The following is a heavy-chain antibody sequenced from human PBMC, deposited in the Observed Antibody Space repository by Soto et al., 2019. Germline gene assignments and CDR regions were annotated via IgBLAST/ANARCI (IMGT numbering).Heavy chain of an antibody. CDR3: ARESGITGSNWFDS. D-gene: IGHD1-20*01. V-gene: IGHV4-34*01. J-gene: IGHJ5*01. CDR2: INHSGST. CDR1: GGSFSGYY. Sequence: SETLSLTCAVYGGSFSGYYWSWIRQPPGKGLEWIGEINHSGSTNYNPSLKSRVTISVDTSKNQFSLKLSSVTAADTAVYYCARESGITGSNWFDSWGQGTLVTVSS.